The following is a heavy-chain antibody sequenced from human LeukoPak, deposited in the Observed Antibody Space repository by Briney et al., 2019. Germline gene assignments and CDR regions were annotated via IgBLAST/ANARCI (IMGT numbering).Heavy chain of an antibody. J-gene: IGHJ4*02. D-gene: IGHD6-13*01. Sequence: PSETLSLTCIVSGDSISNYYWSWIRQPAGKGLEWIGRIYTSGSTNYNPSLKSRVTISVDTSKNQFSLKLSSVTAADTAVYYCAREAAAGTFYFDYWGQGTLVTVSS. CDR3: AREAAAGTFYFDY. CDR1: GDSISNYY. V-gene: IGHV4-4*07. CDR2: IYTSGST.